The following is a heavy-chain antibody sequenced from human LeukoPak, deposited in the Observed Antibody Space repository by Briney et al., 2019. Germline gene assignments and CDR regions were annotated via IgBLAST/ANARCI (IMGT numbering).Heavy chain of an antibody. Sequence: ASVKVSCKASGGTFSSYAISWVRQAPGQGLEWMGRIIPILGIANYAQKFQGRVTITADKSTSTAYMELSSLRSEDTAVYYCARDSMYSSSSDYWGQGTLVTVSS. D-gene: IGHD6-6*01. V-gene: IGHV1-69*04. CDR1: GGTFSSYA. J-gene: IGHJ4*02. CDR2: IIPILGIA. CDR3: ARDSMYSSSSDY.